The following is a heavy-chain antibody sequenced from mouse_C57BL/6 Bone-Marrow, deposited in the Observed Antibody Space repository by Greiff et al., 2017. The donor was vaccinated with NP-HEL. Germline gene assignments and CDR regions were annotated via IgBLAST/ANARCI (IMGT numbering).Heavy chain of an antibody. J-gene: IGHJ4*01. CDR2: ISSGGSYT. CDR3: ARRLYPLAMDY. V-gene: IGHV5-6*02. CDR1: GFTFSSYG. Sequence: EVKLVESGGDLVKPGGSLKLSCAASGFTFSSYGMSWVRQTPDKRLEWVATISSGGSYTYYPDSVMGRFTISRDNAKNTLYLQMSSLKSEDTAMYYCARRLYPLAMDYWGRGTSVTVSS. D-gene: IGHD1-1*01.